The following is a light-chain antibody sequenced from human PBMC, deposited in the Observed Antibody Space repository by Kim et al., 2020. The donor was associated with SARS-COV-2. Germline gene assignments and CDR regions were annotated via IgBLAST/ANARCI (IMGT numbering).Light chain of an antibody. CDR1: SSDSGGYDY. J-gene: IGLJ1*01. Sequence: GQSVTNSCTGTSSDSGGYDYVAWDQQHPGKAPKLTIYEVRKRPSGVPDRFSGSKSGNTASLTVSGLQAEDEADYYCGSYAGSNNYVFGTGTKVTVL. CDR3: GSYAGSNNYV. CDR2: EVR. V-gene: IGLV2-8*01.